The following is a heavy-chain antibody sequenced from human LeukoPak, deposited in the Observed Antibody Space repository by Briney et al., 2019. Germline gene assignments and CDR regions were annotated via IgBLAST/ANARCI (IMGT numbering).Heavy chain of an antibody. CDR1: GYTFPTYW. J-gene: IGHJ4*02. D-gene: IGHD5/OR15-5a*01. CDR3: ARGSVVSFFDY. V-gene: IGHV5-51*01. Sequence: GESLKISCKGSGYTFPTYWIGWGRQMPGKGLEWLGIIYPGDSGTRYGASFQGQVTISVDKSTSTAYLHWSSLKASDSAMYYCARGSVVSFFDYWGQGTLVTVSS. CDR2: IYPGDSGT.